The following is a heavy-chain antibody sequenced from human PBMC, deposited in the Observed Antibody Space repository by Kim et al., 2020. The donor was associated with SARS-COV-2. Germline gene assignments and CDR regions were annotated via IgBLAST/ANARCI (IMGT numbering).Heavy chain of an antibody. CDR1: GFTVSSNY. J-gene: IGHJ4*02. Sequence: GGSLRLSCEASGFTVSSNYVIWVRQAPGKGLEWVSVISSGGSTYYADSVKGRLTISRNNSKKTLYLQMNSLRVEDTGVYYCAGGGTYSHSFDCWGQGTLVTVSS. CDR3: AGGGTYSHSFDC. V-gene: IGHV3-53*01. D-gene: IGHD5-18*01. CDR2: ISSGGST.